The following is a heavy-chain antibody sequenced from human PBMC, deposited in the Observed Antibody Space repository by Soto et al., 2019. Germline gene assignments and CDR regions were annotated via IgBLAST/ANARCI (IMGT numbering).Heavy chain of an antibody. V-gene: IGHV4-34*01. CDR3: ARGGPYYDILTGCPSPYGMDV. D-gene: IGHD3-9*01. Sequence: SDTLSLTCAVYGGSFSGYYWSWIRQPPGKGLEWIGEINHSGSTNYNPSLKSRVTISVDTSKNQFSLKLSSVTAADTAVYYCARGGPYYDILTGCPSPYGMDVWGQGTTVTVSS. CDR2: INHSGST. CDR1: GGSFSGYY. J-gene: IGHJ6*02.